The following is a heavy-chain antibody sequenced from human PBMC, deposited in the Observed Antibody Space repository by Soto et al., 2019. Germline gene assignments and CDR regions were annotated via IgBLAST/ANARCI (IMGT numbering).Heavy chain of an antibody. Sequence: ASVKVSCKASRYTFTSYAMHWVRQAPGQRLERMGWINAGNGDTKYSQKFQGRVTITRDTSASTAYMELSSLRSEDTAVYYCAGHIVVVTAIRGWDDAFDIWGQGTMVTVSS. CDR1: RYTFTSYA. J-gene: IGHJ3*02. CDR3: AGHIVVVTAIRGWDDAFDI. CDR2: INAGNGDT. V-gene: IGHV1-3*01. D-gene: IGHD2-21*02.